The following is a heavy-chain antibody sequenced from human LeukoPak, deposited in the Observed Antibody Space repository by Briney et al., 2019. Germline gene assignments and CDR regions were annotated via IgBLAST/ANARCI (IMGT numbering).Heavy chain of an antibody. CDR1: GFTFSSYS. V-gene: IGHV3-48*04. D-gene: IGHD3-22*01. CDR2: ISSSSSTI. Sequence: GGSLRLSCAASGFTFSSYSMNWVRQAPGKGLDWGSYISSSSSTIYYADSVKGRFTISRDNANNSLYLQMNILRAEDTAVYYCATSSHYYDSRGYYQYYFASWGQGTLVTVYS. CDR3: ATSSHYYDSRGYYQYYFAS. J-gene: IGHJ4*02.